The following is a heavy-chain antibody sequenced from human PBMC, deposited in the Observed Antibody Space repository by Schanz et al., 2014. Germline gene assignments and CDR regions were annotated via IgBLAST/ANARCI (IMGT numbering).Heavy chain of an antibody. Sequence: QLQLQESGPGLVKPSETLSLTCTVSGGSISGSSYHWGWTRQPPGKGPEWIGTISYSGSTYYNPSRKSRVTIPEDTSKNQFPLKLSSGTAADTAIYYCARQERGIWGHNGMDVWGQGTTVTVSS. CDR2: ISYSGST. D-gene: IGHD2-15*01. J-gene: IGHJ6*02. CDR3: ARQERGIWGHNGMDV. CDR1: GGSISGSSYH. V-gene: IGHV4-39*01.